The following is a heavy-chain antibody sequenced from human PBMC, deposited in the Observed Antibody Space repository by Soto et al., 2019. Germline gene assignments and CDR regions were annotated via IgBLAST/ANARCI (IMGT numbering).Heavy chain of an antibody. CDR3: AKAMVAAGYYYYGMDV. V-gene: IGHV3-43*01. Sequence: GGSLRLSCAASGFTFDDYTMHWVRQAPGKGLEWVSLISWDGGSTYYADSVKGRFTISRDNSKNSLYLQMNSLRTEDTALYYCAKAMVAAGYYYYGMDVWGQGTTVTVSS. D-gene: IGHD2-15*01. J-gene: IGHJ6*02. CDR2: ISWDGGST. CDR1: GFTFDDYT.